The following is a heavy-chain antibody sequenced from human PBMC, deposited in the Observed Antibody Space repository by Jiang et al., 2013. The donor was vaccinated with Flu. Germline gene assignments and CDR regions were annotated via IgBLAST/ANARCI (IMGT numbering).Heavy chain of an antibody. CDR1: GFSLSTSGVG. Sequence: KPTQTLTLTCTFSGFSLSTSGVGVGWIRQPPGKALEWLALIYWDDDKRYSPSLKSRLTITKDTSKNQVVLTMTNMDPVDTATYYCAHSSLHLELSVGYYFDYWGQGTLVTVSS. J-gene: IGHJ4*02. CDR2: IYWDDDK. V-gene: IGHV2-5*02. D-gene: IGHD1-1*01. CDR3: AHSSLHLELSVGYYFDY.